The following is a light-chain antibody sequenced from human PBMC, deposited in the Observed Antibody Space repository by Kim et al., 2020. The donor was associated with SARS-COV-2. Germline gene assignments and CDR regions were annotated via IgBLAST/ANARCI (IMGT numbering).Light chain of an antibody. Sequence: DIQMTQSPSTLSASVGDRVTITCRASQRISSSLAWYQQKPGEAPELLIYAASTLERGVPSRFSGTGSGTEFTLTISSLHSEDLATYYCQQYSSYSTFGQGTKVDIK. CDR1: QRISSS. V-gene: IGKV1-5*01. CDR3: QQYSSYST. J-gene: IGKJ1*01. CDR2: AAS.